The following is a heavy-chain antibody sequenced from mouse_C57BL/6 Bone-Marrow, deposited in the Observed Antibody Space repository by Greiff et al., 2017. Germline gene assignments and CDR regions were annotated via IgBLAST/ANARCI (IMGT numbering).Heavy chain of an antibody. V-gene: IGHV1-20*01. CDR2: INPYNGDT. J-gene: IGHJ2*01. CDR3: ARFHYDYYGCYFDY. CDR1: GYSFTGYF. D-gene: IGHD2-4*01. Sequence: EVQLQESGPELVKPGDSVKISCKASGYSFTGYFMNWVMQSHGKSLEWIGRINPYNGDTFYNQKFKGKATLTVDKSSSTAHMELRSLTSEDSAVYYCARFHYDYYGCYFDYWGQGTTLTVSS.